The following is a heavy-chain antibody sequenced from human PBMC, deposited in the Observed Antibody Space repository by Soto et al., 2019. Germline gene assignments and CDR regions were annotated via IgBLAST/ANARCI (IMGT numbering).Heavy chain of an antibody. V-gene: IGHV3-23*01. J-gene: IGHJ6*02. Sequence: GGSLRLSCAASGFTFSSYAMSWVRQAPGKGLEWVSAISGSGGSTYYADSVKGRFTISRDNSKNTLYLQMNSLRAEDTAVYYCAKDLGYCSGGSCYAADYYYYYGMDVWGQGTTVTVSS. CDR3: AKDLGYCSGGSCYAADYYYYYGMDV. CDR2: ISGSGGST. D-gene: IGHD2-15*01. CDR1: GFTFSSYA.